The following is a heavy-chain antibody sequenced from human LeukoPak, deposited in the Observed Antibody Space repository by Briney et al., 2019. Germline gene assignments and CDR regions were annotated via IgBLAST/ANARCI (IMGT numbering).Heavy chain of an antibody. CDR3: AHNVIVQPLDAFDI. CDR2: IRQDGRRN. CDR1: GFTFNNYW. Sequence: GGSLRLSCAASGFTFNNYWMSWVRQAPGNGLEWVANIRQDGRRNVYVDSVKGRFTISRDNSKNTLYLQMNSLRAEDTAVYYCAHNVIVQPLDAFDIWGQGTMVTVSS. J-gene: IGHJ3*02. V-gene: IGHV3-7*03. D-gene: IGHD1-1*01.